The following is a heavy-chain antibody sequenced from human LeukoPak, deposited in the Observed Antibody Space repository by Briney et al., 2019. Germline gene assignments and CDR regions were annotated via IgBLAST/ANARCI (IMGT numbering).Heavy chain of an antibody. V-gene: IGHV3-20*04. CDR3: ARGAHSSSWYESPLNGAFDI. J-gene: IGHJ3*02. CDR1: GFTFDDYG. CDR2: INWNGGST. Sequence: RSGGSLRLSCAASGFTFDDYGMSWVRQAPGKGLEWVPGINWNGGSTGYADSVKGRFTISRDNAKNSLYLQMNSLRAEDTALYYCARGAHSSSWYESPLNGAFDIWGQGTMVTVSS. D-gene: IGHD6-13*01.